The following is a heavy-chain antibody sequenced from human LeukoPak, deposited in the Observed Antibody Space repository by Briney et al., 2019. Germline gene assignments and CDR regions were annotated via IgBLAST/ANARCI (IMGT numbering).Heavy chain of an antibody. Sequence: GASVKVSCKASGYTFSSYAMNWVRQAPGQGLEWMGGIIPIFGTANYAQKFQGRVTITADKSTSTAYMELSSLRSEDTAVYYCARAPMADPPLSPSGYFQHWGQGTLVTVSS. V-gene: IGHV1-69*06. J-gene: IGHJ1*01. CDR1: GYTFSSYA. D-gene: IGHD5-24*01. CDR3: ARAPMADPPLSPSGYFQH. CDR2: IIPIFGTA.